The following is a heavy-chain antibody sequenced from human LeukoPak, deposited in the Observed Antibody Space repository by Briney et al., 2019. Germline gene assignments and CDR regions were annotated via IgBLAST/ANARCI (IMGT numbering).Heavy chain of an antibody. CDR3: AREEGYCGGDCPYGDY. CDR2: ISAYNGNT. CDR1: GYTFNTFG. V-gene: IGHV1-18*01. J-gene: IGHJ4*02. D-gene: IGHD2-21*02. Sequence: GASVKVSCEASGYTFNTFGISWVRQAPGQGLEWMGWISAYNGNTNYAQKLQGRVTMTTDTSTSTAYMELRSLRSDDTAVYYCAREEGYCGGDCPYGDYWGQGTLVTVSS.